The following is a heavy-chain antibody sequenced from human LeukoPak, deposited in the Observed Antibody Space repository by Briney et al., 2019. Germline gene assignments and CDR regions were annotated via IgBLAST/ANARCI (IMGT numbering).Heavy chain of an antibody. D-gene: IGHD6-6*01. V-gene: IGHV4-61*02. CDR2: IYTSGST. Sequence: SSETLSLTCTVSGGSISSGSYYWSWIRQPAGKGLEWIGRIYTSGSTNYNPSLKSRVTISVDTSKNQFSLKLSSVTAADTAVYYCARGRIAARPGWFDPWGQGTLVIVSS. CDR3: ARGRIAARPGWFDP. J-gene: IGHJ5*02. CDR1: GGSISSGSYY.